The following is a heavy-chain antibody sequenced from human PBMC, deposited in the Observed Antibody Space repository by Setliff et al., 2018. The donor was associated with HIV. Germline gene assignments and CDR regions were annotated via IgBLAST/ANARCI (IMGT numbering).Heavy chain of an antibody. CDR2: INPSGGST. V-gene: IGHV1-46*03. CDR3: ARAEDSSSWLRPFDP. CDR1: GYTFTSYY. J-gene: IGHJ5*02. Sequence: ASVKVSCKSSGYTFTSYYMHWVRQAPGQGLEWMGIINPSGGSTSYAQKFQGRVTMTRDTSTRTVYMELSGLRSEDTAVYYCARAEDSSSWLRPFDPWGQGTLVTVSS. D-gene: IGHD6-13*01.